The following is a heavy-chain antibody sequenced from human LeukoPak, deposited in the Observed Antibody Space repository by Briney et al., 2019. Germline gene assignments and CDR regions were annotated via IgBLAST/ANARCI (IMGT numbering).Heavy chain of an antibody. D-gene: IGHD6-6*01. CDR2: INSDGSST. Sequence: PGGSLRLSCAASGFTFSSYWMHWVRQAPGKGLVWVSRINSDGSSTSYADSVKGRFTISRDNAKNTLYLQVNSLRAEDTAVYYCARSSSPDYYYYMDVWGKGTTVTVSS. CDR3: ARSSSPDYYYYMDV. V-gene: IGHV3-74*01. J-gene: IGHJ6*03. CDR1: GFTFSSYW.